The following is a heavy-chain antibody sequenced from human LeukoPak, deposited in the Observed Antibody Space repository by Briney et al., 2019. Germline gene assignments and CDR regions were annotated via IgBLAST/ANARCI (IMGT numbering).Heavy chain of an antibody. V-gene: IGHV1-46*01. CDR1: GYTFTSYN. CDR3: ARTNKGATPMSDY. D-gene: IGHD3-10*02. J-gene: IGHJ4*02. CDR2: INPNGGST. Sequence: ASVKVSCKASGYTFTSYNMHWVRQAPGQGLEWMGLINPNGGSTTYAQKFQGRVTVTRDTSTSTVYMGLSSLRSEDTAVYYCARTNKGATPMSDYWGQGTLVTVSS.